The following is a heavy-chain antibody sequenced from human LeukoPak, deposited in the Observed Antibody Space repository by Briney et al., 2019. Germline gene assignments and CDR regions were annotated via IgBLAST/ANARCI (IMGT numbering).Heavy chain of an antibody. J-gene: IGHJ6*02. CDR1: GGTFSNFA. D-gene: IGHD2-21*01. CDR3: ARSSNSVVGFYYGMDV. Sequence: ASVKVSCKASGGTFSNFAVSWVRQAPGQGLEWMGWISAYNGNTNYAQKFQGRVTMTRGTSTSTAYMELRSLRSADTAVYYCARSSNSVVGFYYGMDVWGQGTTVTVSS. CDR2: ISAYNGNT. V-gene: IGHV1-18*01.